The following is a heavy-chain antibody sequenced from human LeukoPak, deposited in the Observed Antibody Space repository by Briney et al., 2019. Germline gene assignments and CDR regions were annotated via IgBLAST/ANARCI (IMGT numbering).Heavy chain of an antibody. CDR1: GGSISSYY. Sequence: SETLSLTCTVSGGSISSYYWSWIRQPPWKGLEWIGYIYYSGSTNYNPSLKSRVTISVDTSKNQFSLKLSSVTAADTAVYYCASLDWGHDAFDIWGQGTMVTVSS. CDR3: ASLDWGHDAFDI. V-gene: IGHV4-59*01. D-gene: IGHD3-9*01. CDR2: IYYSGST. J-gene: IGHJ3*02.